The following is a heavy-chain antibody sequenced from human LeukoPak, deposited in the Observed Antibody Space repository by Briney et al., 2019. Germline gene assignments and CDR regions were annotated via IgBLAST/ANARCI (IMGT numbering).Heavy chain of an antibody. V-gene: IGHV5-51*01. Sequence: GESLKISCKGSGYSFTSYWVGWVRQMPGKGLEWMGIIDPGDSDTRYSPSFQGQVTISADKSISTAYLQWSSLKASDTAMYYCVRARYQLLSFIDYWGQGTLVTVSS. CDR1: GYSFTSYW. CDR3: VRARYQLLSFIDY. J-gene: IGHJ4*02. D-gene: IGHD2-2*01. CDR2: IDPGDSDT.